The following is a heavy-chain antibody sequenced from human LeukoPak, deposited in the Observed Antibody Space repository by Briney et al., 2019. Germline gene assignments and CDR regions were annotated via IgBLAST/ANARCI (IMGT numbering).Heavy chain of an antibody. CDR1: GFTFSSYA. Sequence: GGSLRLSCAASGFTFSSYAMSWVRQAPGKGLEWVSAISGSGGSTYYADSVKGRFTISRDNSKNTLYLQMNSLRAEDTAVFYCARVWGKQQHFDYWGQGTLVTVSS. J-gene: IGHJ4*02. CDR3: ARVWGKQQHFDY. CDR2: ISGSGGST. V-gene: IGHV3-23*01. D-gene: IGHD6-13*01.